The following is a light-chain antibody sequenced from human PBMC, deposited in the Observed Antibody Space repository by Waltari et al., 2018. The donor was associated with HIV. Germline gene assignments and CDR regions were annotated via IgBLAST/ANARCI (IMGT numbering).Light chain of an antibody. V-gene: IGLV3-9*01. CDR3: QVWDSSTV. J-gene: IGLJ1*01. Sequence: SYELTQPLSVSVALGQTARITCGGNNIGSKNVHWYQQKPGQAPVLVISRDSNRPAGIPWRFAGSNSGNTATLTISRAQAGDEADYYCQVWDSSTVFGTGTKVTVL. CDR2: RDS. CDR1: NIGSKN.